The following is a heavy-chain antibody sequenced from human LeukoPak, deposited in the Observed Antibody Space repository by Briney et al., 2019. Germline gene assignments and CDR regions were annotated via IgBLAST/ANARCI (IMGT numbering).Heavy chain of an antibody. V-gene: IGHV4-59*08. D-gene: IGHD2-21*02. J-gene: IGHJ3*02. CDR3: ARRMVTNAENAFDI. Sequence: SETLSLTCTVSGSGASINHYYWSWIRQPPGKGLEWIANIQYSGNTNSRPSLQSRVSTSIDTSNNQFSLKLTSVTAADTAVYYCARRMVTNAENAFDIWGQGAVVTVSS. CDR1: GSGASINHYY. CDR2: IQYSGNT.